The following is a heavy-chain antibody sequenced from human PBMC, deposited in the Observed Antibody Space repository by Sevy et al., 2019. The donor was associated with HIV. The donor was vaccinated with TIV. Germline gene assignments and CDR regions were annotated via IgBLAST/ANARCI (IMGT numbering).Heavy chain of an antibody. V-gene: IGHV3-53*01. CDR3: ARGYGYSYGRWFGYFDY. J-gene: IGHJ4*02. CDR1: GFTVSSNY. CDR2: IYSGGST. Sequence: GGSLRLSCAASGFTVSSNYMSWVRQAPGKGLEWVSVIYSGGSTYYADSVKGRFTISRDNSKNTQYLQMNSLRAEDTAVYYCARGYGYSYGRWFGYFDYWGQGTLVTVSS. D-gene: IGHD5-18*01.